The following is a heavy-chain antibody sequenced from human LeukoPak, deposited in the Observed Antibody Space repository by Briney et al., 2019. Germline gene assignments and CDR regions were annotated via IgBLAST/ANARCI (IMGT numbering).Heavy chain of an antibody. CDR3: ATGGYCSSTSCFNWFDP. V-gene: IGHV5-51*01. CDR1: GYSFTSYW. Sequence: GESLKFSCQGSGYSFTSYWIGWVGQLPGKGLEWMGIIYPGDSDTRYSPSFQDQVTISADKSISTAYLQWSSLKDSDTAMYYCATGGYCSSTSCFNWFDPWGQGTLVTVSS. CDR2: IYPGDSDT. D-gene: IGHD2-2*01. J-gene: IGHJ5*02.